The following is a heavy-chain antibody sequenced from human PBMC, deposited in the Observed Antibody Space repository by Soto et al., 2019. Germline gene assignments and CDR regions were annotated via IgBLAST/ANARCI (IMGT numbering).Heavy chain of an antibody. CDR1: GFTFDDYA. V-gene: IGHV3-9*01. CDR2: ISWNSGSI. Sequence: SGGSLRLSCAASGFTFDDYAMHWVRQAPGKGLEWVSGISWNSGSIGYADSVKGRFTISRDNAKNSLYLQMNSLRAEDTALYYCAKDGPTYGPFDYWGQGTLVTVSS. J-gene: IGHJ4*02. D-gene: IGHD3-10*01. CDR3: AKDGPTYGPFDY.